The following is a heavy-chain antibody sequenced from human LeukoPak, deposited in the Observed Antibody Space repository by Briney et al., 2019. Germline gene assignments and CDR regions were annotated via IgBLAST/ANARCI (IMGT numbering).Heavy chain of an antibody. CDR1: GFTVSSNY. Sequence: PGGSLRLSCAASGFTVSSNYMSWVRQAPGKGLEWVSVIYSGGSTYYPDSVKGRFTISRDNSKNTLYLQMNSLRAEDTAVYYCAELGITMIGGVWGKGTTVTISS. V-gene: IGHV3-66*01. CDR2: IYSGGST. J-gene: IGHJ6*04. D-gene: IGHD3-10*02. CDR3: AELGITMIGGV.